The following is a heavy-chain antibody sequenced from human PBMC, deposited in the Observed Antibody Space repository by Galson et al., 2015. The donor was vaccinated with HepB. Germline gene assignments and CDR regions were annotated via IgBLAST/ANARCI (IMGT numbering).Heavy chain of an antibody. CDR2: IKQDGSEK. J-gene: IGHJ6*02. Sequence: SLRLSCAASGFTFSSYWMSWVRQAPGKGLEWVANIKQDGSEKYYVDSVKGRFTISRDNAKDSLYLQMNSLRAEDTAVYYCRGYYYYYGMDVWGQGTTATVSS. CDR1: GFTFSSYW. V-gene: IGHV3-7*01. CDR3: RGYYYYYGMDV.